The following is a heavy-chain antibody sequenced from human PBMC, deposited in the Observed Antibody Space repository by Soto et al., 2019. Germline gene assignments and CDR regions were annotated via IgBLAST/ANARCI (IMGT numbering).Heavy chain of an antibody. CDR2: IIPIFGTA. Sequence: QVQLVQSGAEVKKPGCSVKVSCKASGGTFSSYAISWVRQAPGQGLEWMGGIIPIFGTANNAQKFQGRVTITADESTSTAYMELSSLSSEDTAVYYCARGKVGATTTDAFDIWGQGTMVTVSS. CDR3: ARGKVGATTTDAFDI. J-gene: IGHJ3*02. CDR1: GGTFSSYA. V-gene: IGHV1-69*01. D-gene: IGHD1-26*01.